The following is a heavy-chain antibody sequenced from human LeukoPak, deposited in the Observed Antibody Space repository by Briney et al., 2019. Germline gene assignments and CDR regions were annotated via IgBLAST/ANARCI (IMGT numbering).Heavy chain of an antibody. CDR3: ARDHYSRNDC. CDR2: ISGSSSTI. D-gene: IGHD6-13*01. CDR1: GFTFSTYS. Sequence: AGGSLRLSCAASGFTFSTYSITWVRQAPGKGLEWLSYISGSSSTIYYADSVKGRFTISRDNAKNSLYLQMNSLRGEDSAVYYCARDHYSRNDCWGQGTLVTVSS. J-gene: IGHJ4*02. V-gene: IGHV3-48*01.